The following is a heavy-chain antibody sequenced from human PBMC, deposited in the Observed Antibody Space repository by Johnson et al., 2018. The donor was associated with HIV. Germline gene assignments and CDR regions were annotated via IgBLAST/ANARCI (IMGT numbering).Heavy chain of an antibody. J-gene: IGHJ3*02. CDR2: INTGGST. Sequence: VQLVQSGGGLIQPGGSLRLSCAASRFTVNSNYMSWVRQAPGKGLEWVSLINTGGSTYYADSVKGRFTISRDNSKNTLYLQLNSLRAEDTAVYYCARDPFRDAFDIWGQGTMVTVSS. CDR1: RFTVNSNY. CDR3: ARDPFRDAFDI. V-gene: IGHV3-66*01.